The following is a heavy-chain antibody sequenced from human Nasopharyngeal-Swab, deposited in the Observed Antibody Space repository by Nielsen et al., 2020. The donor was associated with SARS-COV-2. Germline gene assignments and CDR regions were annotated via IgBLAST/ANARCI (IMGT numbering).Heavy chain of an antibody. V-gene: IGHV1-69*10. CDR1: RGIFSSYS. CDR2: IIPILGIA. Sequence: SSVPVSCKASRGIFSSYSNSWVRQATGQGLEWMGGIIPILGIANYAQKVQDRVTITADKSTSTAYKELSSLRSEDTAVYYCAGGPGEWLSQYYYYYGMDVWGQGTTVTVSS. J-gene: IGHJ6*02. D-gene: IGHD3-3*01. CDR3: AGGPGEWLSQYYYYYGMDV.